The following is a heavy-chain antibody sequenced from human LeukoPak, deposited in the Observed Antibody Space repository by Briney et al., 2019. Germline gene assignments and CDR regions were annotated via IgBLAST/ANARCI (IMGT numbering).Heavy chain of an antibody. CDR1: GGSINGYY. J-gene: IGHJ6*03. Sequence: PSETLSLTCSVSGGSINGYYWSWIRQPAGKGLEWIGRIYTSGSTNYNPSLKSRVTMSVDTSKNQFSLKLSYVTAADTAVYYCARVDVFGVVSSDYYYYYMDVWGKGTTVTVSS. D-gene: IGHD3-3*01. CDR3: ARVDVFGVVSSDYYYYYMDV. V-gene: IGHV4-4*07. CDR2: IYTSGST.